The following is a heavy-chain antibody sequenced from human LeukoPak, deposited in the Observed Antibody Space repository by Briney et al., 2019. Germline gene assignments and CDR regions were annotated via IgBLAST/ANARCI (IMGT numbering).Heavy chain of an antibody. CDR2: ISGSGGTT. Sequence: PGGSLRLSCAASGFAFSSYAITWVRQAPGKGLEWVSAISGSGGTTYSADSVRGRFTISRDNSKNTLYLQMNSLRAENTAIYSCAKGLVNNWSALEYWGQGTLVTVSS. J-gene: IGHJ4*02. CDR1: GFAFSSYA. D-gene: IGHD1-1*01. CDR3: AKGLVNNWSALEY. V-gene: IGHV3-23*01.